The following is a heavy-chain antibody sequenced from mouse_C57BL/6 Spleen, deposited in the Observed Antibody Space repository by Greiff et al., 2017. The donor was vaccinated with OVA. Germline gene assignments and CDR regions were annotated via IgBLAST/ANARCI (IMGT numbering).Heavy chain of an antibody. J-gene: IGHJ4*01. D-gene: IGHD1-1*01. CDR3: ARNSLSHYYGRAMDY. CDR1: GFSLTSYG. CDR2: IWSGGST. V-gene: IGHV2-2*01. Sequence: QVQLKESGPGLVQPSQSLSITCTVSGFSLTSYGVHWVRQSPGKGLEWLGVIWSGGSTDYNAAFISRLSISKDNSKSQVFFKMNSLQADDTAIYYCARNSLSHYYGRAMDYWGQGTSVTVSS.